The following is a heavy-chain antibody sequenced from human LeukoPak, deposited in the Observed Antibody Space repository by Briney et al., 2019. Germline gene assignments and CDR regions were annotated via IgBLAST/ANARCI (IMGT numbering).Heavy chain of an antibody. D-gene: IGHD2/OR15-2a*01. CDR2: LSYTGKT. Sequence: SETLSLTCNVSGVSVSTSHWNWIRQRPEKGLEWIGFLSYTGKTDYNPSLKSRVSISLGSSNNHFSLKLTSVTAAETAVYYCSEGYFEPFDHWGQGILVTVSS. CDR3: SEGYFEPFDH. CDR1: GVSVSTSH. J-gene: IGHJ4*02. V-gene: IGHV4-59*02.